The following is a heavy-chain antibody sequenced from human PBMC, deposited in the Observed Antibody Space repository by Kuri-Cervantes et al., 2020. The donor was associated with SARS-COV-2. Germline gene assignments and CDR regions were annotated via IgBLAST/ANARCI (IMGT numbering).Heavy chain of an antibody. CDR1: GGSISSYY. D-gene: IGHD1-7*01. J-gene: IGHJ5*02. Sequence: SETLSLTCTVSGGSISSYYWSWIRQPPGKGLEWIGYIYYSGSTNYSPSLKSRVTISVDTSKNQFSLKLSSVTAADTAVYYCARGDGVTGTDFGSNWFDPWGQGTLVTVSS. V-gene: IGHV4-59*12. CDR2: IYYSGST. CDR3: ARGDGVTGTDFGSNWFDP.